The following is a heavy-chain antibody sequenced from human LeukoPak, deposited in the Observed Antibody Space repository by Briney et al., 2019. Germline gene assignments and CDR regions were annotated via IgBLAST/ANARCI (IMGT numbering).Heavy chain of an antibody. CDR3: AKSRSGSANWALRIFDN. Sequence: GGSLGLSCAVSGFAFGSEAMSWVRQSPARGLEWVASISPGGGTTYYADYVKGRFTISRDNSNNSLFVQMNSLRVEDTAVYFCAKSRSGSANWALRIFDNWGQGTLVTVSS. CDR2: ISPGGGTT. V-gene: IGHV3-23*01. J-gene: IGHJ4*02. D-gene: IGHD1-1*01. CDR1: GFAFGSEA.